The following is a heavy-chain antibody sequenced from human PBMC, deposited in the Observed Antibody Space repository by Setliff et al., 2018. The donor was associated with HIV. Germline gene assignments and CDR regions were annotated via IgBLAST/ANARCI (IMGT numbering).Heavy chain of an antibody. D-gene: IGHD2-21*02. CDR1: GDKFTNYW. J-gene: IGHJ4*02. CDR2: IYPSDSDT. Sequence: GESLKISCKDSGDKFTNYWLGWVRQMPGKGLEWIGVIYPSDSDTRYSPSFKGQVTISADKSISTAYLQWSSLQTSDSGMYYCARGIAALTASFDSWGQGSLVTVSS. CDR3: ARGIAALTASFDS. V-gene: IGHV5-51*01.